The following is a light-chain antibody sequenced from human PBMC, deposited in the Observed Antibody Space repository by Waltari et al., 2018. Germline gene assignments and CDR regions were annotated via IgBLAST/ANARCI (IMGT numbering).Light chain of an antibody. Sequence: EIEMTQSPATLSVSPGEGATLSCRASQSVTSNLAWYQQKPGQAPRLLIHGASTRATGVPARFSGSGYGTEFTLTISRLQSEDFAVYYCQQHNNWPLTFGGGTKVEIK. CDR2: GAS. CDR3: QQHNNWPLT. J-gene: IGKJ4*01. V-gene: IGKV3-15*01. CDR1: QSVTSN.